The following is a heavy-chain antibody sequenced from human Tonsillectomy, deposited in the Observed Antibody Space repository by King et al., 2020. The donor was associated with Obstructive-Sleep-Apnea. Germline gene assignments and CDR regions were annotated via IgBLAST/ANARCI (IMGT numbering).Heavy chain of an antibody. J-gene: IGHJ5*02. CDR3: ARDQEYYGPGSYSYLDL. Sequence: QLVQSGAEVKKPGASVKVSCKASGYTFSNYGISWVRQAPGQGLEWMGWISAYNGNTNYAQKLQGRGTMTTDTSTSTAYMELRSLRSDDTAVYYCARDQEYYGPGSYSYLDLWGQGTLVTVSS. D-gene: IGHD3-10*01. V-gene: IGHV1-18*01. CDR2: ISAYNGNT. CDR1: GYTFSNYG.